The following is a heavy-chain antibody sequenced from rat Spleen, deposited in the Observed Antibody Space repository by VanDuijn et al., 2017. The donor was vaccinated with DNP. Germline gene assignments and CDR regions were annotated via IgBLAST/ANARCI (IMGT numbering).Heavy chain of an antibody. V-gene: IGHV5-31*01. D-gene: IGHD3-1*01. Sequence: EVQLVESGGDLVQPGGSLKLSCVASGFTFNANWMTWIRQVPGKGLEWVASITGGGGTTSYPDSVKGRFTISRDDAKSTLYLQMDSLRSEDTATYYCATDSETVPLDYWGQGVMVTVSS. J-gene: IGHJ2*01. CDR3: ATDSETVPLDY. CDR1: GFTFNANW. CDR2: ITGGGGTT.